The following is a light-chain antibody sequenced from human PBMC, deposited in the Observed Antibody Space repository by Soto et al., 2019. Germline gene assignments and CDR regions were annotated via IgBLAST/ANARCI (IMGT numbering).Light chain of an antibody. V-gene: IGKV3-20*01. CDR2: GAS. J-gene: IGKJ4*01. CDR3: QRFNRWPLS. Sequence: EILLTQSPGTLSLSPGERATLSCRASQSVSSRYLAWYQQKPGQAPRLLIYGASSRATGIPARFSGSGSGTEFTLTIASLQSEDFGVYYCQRFNRWPLSFGGGTKVDI. CDR1: QSVSSRY.